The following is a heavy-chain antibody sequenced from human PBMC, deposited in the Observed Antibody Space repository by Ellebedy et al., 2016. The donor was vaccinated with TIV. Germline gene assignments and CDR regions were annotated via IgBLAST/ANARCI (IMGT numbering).Heavy chain of an antibody. Sequence: SQTLSLTCXIPWDSVPSNCAAWNWISQSPSTGLECLARTYFRSKWYHDYAVSVKGRLSISPDTSKNQFPLQLNSLTPEDKAVYYCAREGPGYDYWGQGTLVTVSS. CDR2: TYFRSKWYH. D-gene: IGHD3-9*01. V-gene: IGHV6-1*01. CDR3: AREGPGYDY. J-gene: IGHJ4*02. CDR1: WDSVPSNCAA.